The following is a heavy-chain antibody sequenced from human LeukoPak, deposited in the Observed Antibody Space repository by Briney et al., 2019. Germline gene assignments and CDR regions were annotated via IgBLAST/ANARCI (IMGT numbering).Heavy chain of an antibody. CDR3: AADGYSSPFDH. CDR1: GFTFSGYW. CDR2: ISSSGTNI. V-gene: IGHV3-11*04. J-gene: IGHJ4*02. D-gene: IGHD5-24*01. Sequence: PGGSLRLSCAASGFTFSGYWMSWIRHAPGKGLEWVSYISSSGTNIYYADSVKGRFIISRDNAKNSLYLQMNSLRAEDTAVYYCAADGYSSPFDHWGQGTLVTVSS.